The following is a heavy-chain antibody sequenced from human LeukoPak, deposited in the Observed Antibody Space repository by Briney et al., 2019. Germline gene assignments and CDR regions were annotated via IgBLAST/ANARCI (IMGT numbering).Heavy chain of an antibody. J-gene: IGHJ4*02. CDR1: GYSFTCYW. CDR2: IYPGDSDT. Sequence: GESLKISCKGSGYSFTCYWIGWVRQMPGKGLEWMGIIYPGDSDTRYSPSFQGQVTISADKSISTAYLQWSSLKASDTAMYYCARRRGRGYSYGPIDYWGQGTLVTVSS. CDR3: ARRRGRGYSYGPIDY. D-gene: IGHD5-18*01. V-gene: IGHV5-51*01.